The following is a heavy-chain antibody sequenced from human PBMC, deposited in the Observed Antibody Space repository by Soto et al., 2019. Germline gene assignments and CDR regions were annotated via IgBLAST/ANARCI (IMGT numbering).Heavy chain of an antibody. J-gene: IGHJ6*03. Sequence: QVQLVQSGAEVKKPGASVKVSCNASGYTFTNYDINWVRQATGPGLEWMGWVNPNSGNTDYAQKFQGRVTMTRNTSISTAYMELSSLRSEDTAVYYCARALYLSSWSGHYYYRAVGGKGTTVTVSS. D-gene: IGHD6-13*01. V-gene: IGHV1-8*01. CDR2: VNPNSGNT. CDR3: ARALYLSSWSGHYYYRAV. CDR1: GYTFTNYD.